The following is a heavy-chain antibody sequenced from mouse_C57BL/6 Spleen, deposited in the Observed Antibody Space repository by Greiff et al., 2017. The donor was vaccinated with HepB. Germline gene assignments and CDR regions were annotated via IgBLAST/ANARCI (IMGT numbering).Heavy chain of an antibody. D-gene: IGHD2-5*01. CDR3: ARVDSNYRYFEV. V-gene: IGHV5-4*03. CDR2: ISDGGSYT. Sequence: EVKLMESGGGLVKPGGSLKLSCAASGFTFSSYAMSWVRQTPEKRLEWVATISDGGSYTYYPDNVKGRFTISRDNAKNNLYLQMSHLKSEDTAMYYCARVDSNYRYFEVWGTGTTVTVSS. CDR1: GFTFSSYA. J-gene: IGHJ1*03.